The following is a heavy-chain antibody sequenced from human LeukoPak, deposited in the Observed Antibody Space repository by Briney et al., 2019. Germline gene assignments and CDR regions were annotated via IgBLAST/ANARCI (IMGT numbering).Heavy chain of an antibody. Sequence: GRSLRLSCAASGFTFSSYAMSWVRQAPGKGLEWVSAISGSGGSTYYADSVKGRFTISRDNSKNTLYLQMNSLRAEDTTVYYCARQHSWLLLRGDYFDYWGQGTLVTVSS. CDR2: ISGSGGST. CDR1: GFTFSSYA. J-gene: IGHJ4*02. D-gene: IGHD3-22*01. V-gene: IGHV3-23*01. CDR3: ARQHSWLLLRGDYFDY.